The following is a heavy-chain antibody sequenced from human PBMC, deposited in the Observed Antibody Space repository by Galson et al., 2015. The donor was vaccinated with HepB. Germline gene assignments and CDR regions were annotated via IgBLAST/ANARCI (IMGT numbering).Heavy chain of an antibody. J-gene: IGHJ6*03. Sequence: LSLTCTVSGASISSGGYYWSWIRQHPGKGLEWIGYIYYSESTYYNPSLRSRVTISVDTSRNQFSLKLSSVTAADTAVYYCARDYYGSGSYYIPRDYYYYMDVWGKGTTVTVSS. V-gene: IGHV4-31*03. CDR3: ARDYYGSGSYYIPRDYYYYMDV. CDR1: GASISSGGYY. D-gene: IGHD3-10*01. CDR2: IYYSEST.